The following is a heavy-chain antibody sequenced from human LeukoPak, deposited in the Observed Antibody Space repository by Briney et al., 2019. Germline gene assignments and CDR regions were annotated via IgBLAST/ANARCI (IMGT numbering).Heavy chain of an antibody. V-gene: IGHV3-7*01. D-gene: IGHD3-3*01. CDR3: ARDSDYDFWSPHGMDV. CDR1: GFTFSSYW. CDR2: IKQDGSEK. J-gene: IGHJ6*02. Sequence: PGGSLRLSCAASGFTFSSYWMSWVRQAPGKGLEWVANIKQDGSEKYYVDSVKGRFTISRDNAKNSLYLQMNSLRAEDTAVYYCARDSDYDFWSPHGMDVWAKGPRSPSP.